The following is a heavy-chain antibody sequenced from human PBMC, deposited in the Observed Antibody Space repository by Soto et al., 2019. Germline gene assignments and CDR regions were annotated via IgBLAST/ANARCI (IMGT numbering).Heavy chain of an antibody. CDR1: GGSISSSKW. J-gene: IGHJ2*01. D-gene: IGHD6-6*01. CDR2: IYHSGST. V-gene: IGHV4-4*02. Sequence: QMQLQESGPGLVKPSGTLSLTCGVSGGSISSSKWWTWVRQPPGKGPEWIGEIYHSGSTNYNPSLTRRVTISLDQSNNQFSLTLTSGTAADTAVYYCASQDYSSSTDASFLVNGYFELWGRGILVTVSS. CDR3: ASQDYSSSTDASFLVNGYFEL.